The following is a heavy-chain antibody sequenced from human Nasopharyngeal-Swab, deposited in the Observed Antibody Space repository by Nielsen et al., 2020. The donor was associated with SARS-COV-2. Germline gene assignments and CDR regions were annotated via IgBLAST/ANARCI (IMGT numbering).Heavy chain of an antibody. D-gene: IGHD2-15*01. J-gene: IGHJ6*02. CDR2: INHSGST. Sequence: SETLSLTCAVYGGSFSGYYWSWIRQPPGKGLEWIGEINHSGSTNYNPSLKSRVTISVDTSKNQFSLKLGSVTAADTAVYYCARQLVVVVAAAIPYYYGMDVWGQGTTVTVSS. V-gene: IGHV4-34*01. CDR1: GGSFSGYY. CDR3: ARQLVVVVAAAIPYYYGMDV.